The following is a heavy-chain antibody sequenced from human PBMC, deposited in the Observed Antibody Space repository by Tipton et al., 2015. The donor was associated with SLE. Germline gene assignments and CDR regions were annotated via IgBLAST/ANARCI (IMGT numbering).Heavy chain of an antibody. Sequence: TLSLTCTVSGGSISSGGYYWGWIRQPPGKGLEWIGSIYYSGSTYYNPSLKSRVTISVDTSKNHFSLKLSSVTAADTAVYYCARDTYYYDSSGYDDAFDIWGQGTMVTVSS. V-gene: IGHV4-39*07. CDR1: GGSISSGGYY. D-gene: IGHD3-22*01. J-gene: IGHJ3*02. CDR3: ARDTYYYDSSGYDDAFDI. CDR2: IYYSGST.